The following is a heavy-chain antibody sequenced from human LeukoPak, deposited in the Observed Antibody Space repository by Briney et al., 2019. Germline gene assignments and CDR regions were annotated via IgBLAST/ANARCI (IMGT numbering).Heavy chain of an antibody. J-gene: IGHJ3*02. CDR3: ATQELVPAALNAFDI. CDR2: LYESGTT. Sequence: SETLSLTCSVSGGTISSYSWSWIRQPPGKGLEWIGSLYESGTTKYNASLKSRLTMTANTTNKHIPLRLSSVTAADTAAYYCATQELVPAALNAFDIWGQGTLVTVSS. V-gene: IGHV4-59*08. CDR1: GGTISSYS. D-gene: IGHD6-6*01.